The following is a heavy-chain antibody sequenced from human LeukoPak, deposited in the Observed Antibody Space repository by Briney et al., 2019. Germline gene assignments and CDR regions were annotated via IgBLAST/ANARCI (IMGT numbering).Heavy chain of an antibody. V-gene: IGHV3-30*04. CDR2: ISYDGSNK. J-gene: IGHJ4*02. Sequence: GGSLRLSCTASGFTFGDYAMSWVRQAPGKGLEWVAVISYDGSNKYYADSVKGRFTISRDNSKNTLCLQMNSLRAEDTAVYYCAKDGKYYGLAPEDYWGQGTLVTVSS. CDR3: AKDGKYYGLAPEDY. D-gene: IGHD3-10*01. CDR1: GFTFGDYA.